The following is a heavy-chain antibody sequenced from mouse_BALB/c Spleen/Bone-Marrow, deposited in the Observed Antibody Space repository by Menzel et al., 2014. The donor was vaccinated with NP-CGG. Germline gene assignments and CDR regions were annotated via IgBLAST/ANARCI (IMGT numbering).Heavy chain of an antibody. D-gene: IGHD1-1*01. Sequence: QVQLQQSGPELVKPGASVRISCKASGYTFTSYYIHWVKQRPGQGLEWIGVLNPGSGGTNYNEKFKGKATLTADKSSSSAXMQLSSLTSEDSAVYYCARRPAFYGSSYGALDYWSQGTSVTVSS. CDR3: ARRPAFYGSSYGALDY. V-gene: IGHV1-66*01. J-gene: IGHJ4*01. CDR1: GYTFTSYY. CDR2: LNPGSGGT.